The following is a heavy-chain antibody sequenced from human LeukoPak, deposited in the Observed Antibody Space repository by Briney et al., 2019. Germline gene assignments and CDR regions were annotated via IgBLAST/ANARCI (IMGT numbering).Heavy chain of an antibody. Sequence: PSETLSLTCTVSGGSISSYYWSWLRQPAGKGLEWIGRIYTSGSTNYNPSLKSRVTMSVDTSKNQFSLKLSSVTAADTAVYYCARDHGSGSYYNHGSEFGMDVWGQGTTVTVSS. CDR1: GGSISSYY. CDR2: IYTSGST. CDR3: ARDHGSGSYYNHGSEFGMDV. D-gene: IGHD3-10*01. V-gene: IGHV4-4*07. J-gene: IGHJ6*02.